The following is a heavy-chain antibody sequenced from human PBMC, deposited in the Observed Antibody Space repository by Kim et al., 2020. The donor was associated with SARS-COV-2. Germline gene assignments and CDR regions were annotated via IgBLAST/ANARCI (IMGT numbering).Heavy chain of an antibody. CDR3: ARELSSDCSGSCFHYFFSMDV. CDR1: GYTFTGYY. J-gene: IGHJ6*02. CDR2: INPNSGAT. Sequence: ASVKVSCKASGYTFTGYYLHWVRQAPGQGLEWLGWINPNSGATNYAQKFQGRVTMTRDTSINTAYMELSRLRSDDTAVYFCARELSSDCSGSCFHYFFSMDVWGQGNTVTVSS. V-gene: IGHV1-2*02. D-gene: IGHD2-15*01.